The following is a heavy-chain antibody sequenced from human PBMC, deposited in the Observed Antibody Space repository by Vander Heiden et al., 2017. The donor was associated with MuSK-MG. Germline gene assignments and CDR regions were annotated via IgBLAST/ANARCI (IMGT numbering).Heavy chain of an antibody. J-gene: IGHJ4*02. CDR2: ISYDGSNK. D-gene: IGHD6-6*01. V-gene: IGHV3-30*04. CDR3: ATSGGIAARHFDY. CDR1: GFTFRSYA. Sequence: QVQLVESGGGVVQPGRSLRLSCAASGFTFRSYAMHWVRQAPGKGLEWVAVISYDGSNKYYADSVKGRFTISRDNSKNTLYLQMNSLRAEDTAVYYCATSGGIAARHFDYWGQGTLVTVSS.